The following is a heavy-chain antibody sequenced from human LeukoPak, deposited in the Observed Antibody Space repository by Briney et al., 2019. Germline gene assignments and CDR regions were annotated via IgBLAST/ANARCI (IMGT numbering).Heavy chain of an antibody. Sequence: GGSLRLSCAASRFTFSSYWMSWVRQAPGKGLEWVANIKEDGSEKNYVDSVKGRFTISRDNAKNSLYLQMNSLRAEGTAVYYCARGGGRHVEYWGQGNLVTVSS. D-gene: IGHD2/OR15-2a*01. V-gene: IGHV3-7*05. J-gene: IGHJ4*02. CDR1: RFTFSSYW. CDR3: ARGGGRHVEY. CDR2: IKEDGSEK.